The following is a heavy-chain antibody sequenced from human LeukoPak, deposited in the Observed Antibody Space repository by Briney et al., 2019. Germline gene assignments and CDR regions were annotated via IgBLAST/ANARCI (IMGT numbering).Heavy chain of an antibody. CDR2: ICYSGST. CDR1: GGSITSYY. V-gene: IGHV4-59*01. D-gene: IGHD3-10*01. J-gene: IGHJ5*02. CDR3: ARYHSRSHEGWIDP. Sequence: SETLSLTCTVSGGSITSYYWSWIRQPPGKGLEWIGYICYSGSTNYNPSLKSRVTISGDTSKNQFSLKVSSVTAADTAVYYCARYHSRSHEGWIDPWGQGALVTVSS.